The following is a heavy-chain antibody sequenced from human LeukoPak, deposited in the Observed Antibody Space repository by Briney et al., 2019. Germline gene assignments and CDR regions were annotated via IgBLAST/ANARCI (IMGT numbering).Heavy chain of an antibody. V-gene: IGHV3-48*03. CDR3: AREMEYYYDSSGYPYDAFDI. J-gene: IGHJ3*02. Sequence: PGXSLRLSCAASGFTFSSYEMSWVRQAPGKGLEWVSDISSSGSTIYYADFVKGRFTISRDNAKNSLYLQMNSLRAEDTAVYYCAREMEYYYDSSGYPYDAFDIWGQGTMVTVSS. CDR1: GFTFSSYE. D-gene: IGHD3-22*01. CDR2: ISSSGSTI.